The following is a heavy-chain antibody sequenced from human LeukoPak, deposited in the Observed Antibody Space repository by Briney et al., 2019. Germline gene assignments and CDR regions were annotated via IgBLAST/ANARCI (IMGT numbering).Heavy chain of an antibody. Sequence: GGSLRLSCAASGFTFSSYAMSWVRQAPGKGQEWVSAISGSGGSTYYADPVEGRFTISRDNSKNTLYLQMNSLRAEDTAVYYCAKEWTGDYGDSPYWYFDLWGRGTLVTVSS. D-gene: IGHD4-17*01. J-gene: IGHJ2*01. CDR2: ISGSGGST. CDR3: AKEWTGDYGDSPYWYFDL. CDR1: GFTFSSYA. V-gene: IGHV3-23*01.